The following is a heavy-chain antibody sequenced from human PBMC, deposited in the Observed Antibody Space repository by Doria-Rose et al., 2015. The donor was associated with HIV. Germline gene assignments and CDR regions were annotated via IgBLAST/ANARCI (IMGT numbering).Heavy chain of an antibody. D-gene: IGHD1-26*01. CDR1: GFTFRSYA. Sequence: QVQLVQSGGGVVQPGGSLRLSCGGSGFTFRSYAMHWVRQAPGKGLEWVAVVTYDGSNKFHADSVKGRFTISRDNSKSTVYLQMVSLRPDDTSVYYCARGAARWERVPEGYFHYYGLDVWGQGTTVTVSS. V-gene: IGHV3-30*04. J-gene: IGHJ6*02. CDR3: ARGAARWERVPEGYFHYYGLDV. CDR2: VTYDGSNK.